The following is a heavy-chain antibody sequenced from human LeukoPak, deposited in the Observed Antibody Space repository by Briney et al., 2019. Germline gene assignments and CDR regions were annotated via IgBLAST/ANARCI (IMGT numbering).Heavy chain of an antibody. CDR3: ARGQLADFDY. D-gene: IGHD6-6*01. J-gene: IGHJ4*02. Sequence: GASVKVSCKASGYTFTSYDINWVRQAPGQGLEWMGWMNPNSGDTGFAQKFQGRVTMTRNTSISTAYMELNSLRSEDTAVYYCARGQLADFDYWGQGTLVTVSS. V-gene: IGHV1-8*01. CDR1: GYTFTSYD. CDR2: MNPNSGDT.